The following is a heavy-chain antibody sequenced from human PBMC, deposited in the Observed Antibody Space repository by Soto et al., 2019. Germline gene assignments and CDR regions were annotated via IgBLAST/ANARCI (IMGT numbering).Heavy chain of an antibody. V-gene: IGHV3-30*18. CDR2: ISYDGVNK. D-gene: IGHD3-3*01. J-gene: IGHJ4*02. CDR3: AKCPGYDFWSWFDY. CDR1: GFTFSGHG. Sequence: QVQLVESGGGVVQPGRSLRLACAASGFTFSGHGMHWVRQAPGKGLELVAVISYDGVNKFYSDSVNGRFTISRDNSKDTLDLQMNSLRTEDTAVYYCAKCPGYDFWSWFDYWGQGIVVTVSS.